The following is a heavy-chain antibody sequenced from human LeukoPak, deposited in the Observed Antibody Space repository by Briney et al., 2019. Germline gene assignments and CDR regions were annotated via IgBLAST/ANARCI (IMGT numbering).Heavy chain of an antibody. CDR3: ARGVPYDSWSGPHYSDY. Sequence: GGSLRLSCAASGFTFSNFVMSWVRQAPGKGLEWVSTIGLSGSSTYYAGSVKGRFTISRDNSKNTLYLQMNSLRAEDTAVYYCARGVPYDSWSGPHYSDYWGQGTLVTVSS. V-gene: IGHV3-23*01. J-gene: IGHJ4*02. CDR1: GFTFSNFV. D-gene: IGHD3-3*01. CDR2: IGLSGSST.